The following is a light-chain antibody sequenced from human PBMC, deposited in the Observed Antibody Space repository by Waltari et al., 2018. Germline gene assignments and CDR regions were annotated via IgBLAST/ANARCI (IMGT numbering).Light chain of an antibody. Sequence: DIQMTQSPSSLSASVGDRVTITCRASQSISGYLNWYQQKPGKAPKLLIYDASSFHNGVPSRFSGSGSGTDFTLTISSLQPEDFATYYCQQSYSTPQTFGQGTEVEIK. CDR1: QSISGY. CDR2: DAS. CDR3: QQSYSTPQT. V-gene: IGKV1-39*01. J-gene: IGKJ1*01.